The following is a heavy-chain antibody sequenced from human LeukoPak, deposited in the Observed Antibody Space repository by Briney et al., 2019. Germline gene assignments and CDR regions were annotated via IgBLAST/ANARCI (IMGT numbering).Heavy chain of an antibody. CDR3: AREYSSSWHYYYYGMDV. Sequence: AGGSLRLSCAASGFTFSSYGMRWVRQAPGKGLEWVAVIWYDGSNKYYADSVKGRFTISRDNSKNTLYLQMNSLRAEDTAVYYCAREYSSSWHYYYYGMDVWGQGATVTVSS. D-gene: IGHD6-13*01. CDR2: IWYDGSNK. V-gene: IGHV3-33*01. J-gene: IGHJ6*02. CDR1: GFTFSSYG.